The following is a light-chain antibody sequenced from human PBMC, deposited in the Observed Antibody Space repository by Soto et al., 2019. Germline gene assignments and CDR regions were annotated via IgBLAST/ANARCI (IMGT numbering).Light chain of an antibody. J-gene: IGKJ2*01. CDR1: QNVGSNS. V-gene: IGKV3-20*01. CDR3: QQYGSSPLYT. Sequence: EIGLTQSPGTLSLSPGERDTLSCRASQNVGSNSLAWYQQKPGQAPRLLIYGASSRATGIPDRFSGSGSGTDFTLTISRLEPEDFAVYYWQQYGSSPLYTFGQGTELEIK. CDR2: GAS.